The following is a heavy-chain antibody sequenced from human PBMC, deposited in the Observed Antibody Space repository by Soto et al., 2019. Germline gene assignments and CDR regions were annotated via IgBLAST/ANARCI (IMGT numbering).Heavy chain of an antibody. CDR2: ISYDGNNK. J-gene: IGHJ6*02. V-gene: IGHV3-30*18. D-gene: IGHD1-26*01. CDR3: AKSWGVGVNHSYYGMDV. CDR1: GFTFNSFG. Sequence: QVQLVESGGGVVQPGRSLRLSCAASGFTFNSFGMHWVRQAPGKGLEWVAVISYDGNNKYYADSVKGRFTISRDHSKNTLYVQMNSLRAEDTAVYYWAKSWGVGVNHSYYGMDVWGQGTTVTVSS.